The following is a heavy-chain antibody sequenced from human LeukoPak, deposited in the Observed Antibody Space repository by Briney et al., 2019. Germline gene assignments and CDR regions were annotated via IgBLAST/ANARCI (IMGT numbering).Heavy chain of an antibody. Sequence: SETLSLTCTVSGGSISSFYWSWIRQPAGKGLEWIGRIYNSGSTNYNPSLKSRVTMSLDRSKNQVSLKLSSVTAADTAVYYCARDRGSGSEGFDPWGQGTLVTVSS. D-gene: IGHD3-10*01. CDR1: GGSISSFY. V-gene: IGHV4-4*07. CDR2: IYNSGST. CDR3: ARDRGSGSEGFDP. J-gene: IGHJ5*02.